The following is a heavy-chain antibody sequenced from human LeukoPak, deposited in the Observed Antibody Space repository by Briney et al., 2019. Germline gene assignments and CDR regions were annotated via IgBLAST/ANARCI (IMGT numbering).Heavy chain of an antibody. CDR3: ASSSPSSGSLDYGMDV. Sequence: GASVKVSCKASGYTFTSYGISWVRQAPGQGLEWMGGVIPIFGTANYAQKFQGRVTITADESTSTAYMELSSLRSEDTAVYYCASSSPSSGSLDYGMDVWGQGTTVTVSS. J-gene: IGHJ6*02. V-gene: IGHV1-69*13. CDR1: GYTFTSYG. D-gene: IGHD3-10*01. CDR2: VIPIFGTA.